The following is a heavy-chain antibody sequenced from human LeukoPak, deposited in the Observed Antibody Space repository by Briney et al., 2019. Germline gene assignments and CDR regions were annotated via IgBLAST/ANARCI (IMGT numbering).Heavy chain of an antibody. D-gene: IGHD1-7*01. V-gene: IGHV4-34*01. J-gene: IGHJ4*02. CDR2: INHSGST. CDR1: GGSFSGYY. Sequence: PSETLSLTCAVYGGSFSGYYWSWIRQPPGKGLEWIGEINHSGSTYYNPSLKSRVTISVDRSKNQFSLKLSSVTAAVTAVYYCARHGGTTNYFDYWGQGTLVTVSS. CDR3: ARHGGTTNYFDY.